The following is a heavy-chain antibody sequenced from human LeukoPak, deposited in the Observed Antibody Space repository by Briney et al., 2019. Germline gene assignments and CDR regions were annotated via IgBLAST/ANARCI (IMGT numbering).Heavy chain of an antibody. CDR2: ISSNGAST. CDR3: AKRGSVGTLGHFDY. J-gene: IGHJ4*02. CDR1: GFTFSSYA. D-gene: IGHD6-13*01. Sequence: GGCLRLSCAASGFTFSSYALSWVRQAPGKGLEWVSGISSNGASTYYVDSVKGRFTISRDNSKNTLFLQMNSLRAEDTAVYYCAKRGSVGTLGHFDYWGQGTLVTVSS. V-gene: IGHV3-23*01.